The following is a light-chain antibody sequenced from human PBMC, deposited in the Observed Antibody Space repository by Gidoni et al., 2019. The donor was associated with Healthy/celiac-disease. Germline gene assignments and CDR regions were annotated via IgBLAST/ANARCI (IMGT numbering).Light chain of an antibody. V-gene: IGKV1-33*01. CDR2: DAS. CDR1: QDISNY. Sequence: DIQMTQSPSSLSASVGDRVTITCQASQDISNYLNWYQQKPGKAPKLLIYDASNLETGVPSRFSGSGSGTDFTLTISSLQPEDIATYYCQQYDSHPLTFGGXTKVEIK. CDR3: QQYDSHPLT. J-gene: IGKJ4*01.